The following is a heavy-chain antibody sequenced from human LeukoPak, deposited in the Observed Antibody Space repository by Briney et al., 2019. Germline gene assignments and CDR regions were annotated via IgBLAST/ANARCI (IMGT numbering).Heavy chain of an antibody. V-gene: IGHV3-23*01. D-gene: IGHD3-22*01. CDR1: GFTFSSYA. Sequence: TGGSLRLSCAASGFTFSSYAMSWVRQAPGKGLEWVSSISGSGGSTYYADSVKGRFTISRNNSKNTLYLQMNSLRAEDTAVYYCAKDPSQMGYYDSSGYYYRGDAFDIWGQGTMVAVSS. CDR3: AKDPSQMGYYDSSGYYYRGDAFDI. CDR2: ISGSGGST. J-gene: IGHJ3*02.